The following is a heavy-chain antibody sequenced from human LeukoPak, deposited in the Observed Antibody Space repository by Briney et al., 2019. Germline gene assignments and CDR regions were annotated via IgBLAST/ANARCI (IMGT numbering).Heavy chain of an antibody. V-gene: IGHV3-74*01. D-gene: IGHD2-15*01. CDR2: ISNDGSSI. Sequence: GGSLRLSCAASGFTFSSYWMHWVRQAPGKGLVWVSRISNDGSSITYADSVKGRFTISRDNAKNTLYLQMNSLRSEDTAVYYCARDTSLYCSGGSCYSDYFDYWGQGTLVTVSS. CDR1: GFTFSSYW. CDR3: ARDTSLYCSGGSCYSDYFDY. J-gene: IGHJ4*02.